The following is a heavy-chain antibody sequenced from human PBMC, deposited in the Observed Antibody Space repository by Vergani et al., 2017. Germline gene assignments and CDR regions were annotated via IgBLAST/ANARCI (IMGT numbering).Heavy chain of an antibody. CDR2: IYRGDSDT. Sequence: EVQLVPSGAEVKKPGESRKICGKGSGYSYTSDWIGLVRQMPGKGLGWMGIIYRGDSDTRYGPSFKGQVTISADKSISTAYRQWSSLKAADTAMYYCARLRDLTDYYYYGMDVWGQGTTVTGSS. J-gene: IGHJ6*02. D-gene: IGHD4/OR15-4a*01. CDR3: ARLRDLTDYYYYGMDV. V-gene: IGHV5-51*01. CDR1: GYSYTSDW.